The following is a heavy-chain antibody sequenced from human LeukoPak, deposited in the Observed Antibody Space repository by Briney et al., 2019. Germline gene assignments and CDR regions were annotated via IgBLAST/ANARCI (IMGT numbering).Heavy chain of an antibody. J-gene: IGHJ4*02. CDR2: ISYDGSNK. CDR1: GFTFSSYA. CDR3: ARDREVAALDY. V-gene: IGHV3-30-3*01. D-gene: IGHD6-19*01. Sequence: GGSLRLSCAASGFTFSSYAMHWVRQAPGKGLEWVAVISYDGSNKYYADSVKGRFTISRDNSKNTLYLQMNSLRAEDTAVYYCARDREVAALDYWGQGTLVTVSS.